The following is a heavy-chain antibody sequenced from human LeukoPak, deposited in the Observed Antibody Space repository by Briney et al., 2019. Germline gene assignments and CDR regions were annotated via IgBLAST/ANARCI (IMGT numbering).Heavy chain of an antibody. CDR3: TTDPLSRITYYYDSSGYYYFDY. Sequence: GGSLRLSCAASGFTFSSYWMSWVRQAPGKGLEWVGRIKSKTDGGTTDYAAPVKGRFTISRDDSKNTLYLQMNSLKTEDTAVYYCTTDPLSRITYYYDSSGYYYFDYWGQGTLVTVSS. J-gene: IGHJ4*02. CDR1: GFTFSSYW. V-gene: IGHV3-15*01. D-gene: IGHD3-22*01. CDR2: IKSKTDGGTT.